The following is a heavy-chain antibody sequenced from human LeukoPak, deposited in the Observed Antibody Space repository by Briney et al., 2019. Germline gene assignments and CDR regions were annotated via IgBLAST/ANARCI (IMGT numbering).Heavy chain of an antibody. V-gene: IGHV1-2*02. CDR1: GYTFTDYY. Sequence: WASVKVSCKASGYTFTDYYFHWVRQAPGQGLEWVGWIRPKSGDIHYAQTFYGRVTLTRDTSINTAYMELTGLTSDDTGVYYCTRDHNWGPDYWGQGTLIIVSS. CDR3: TRDHNWGPDY. CDR2: IRPKSGDI. J-gene: IGHJ4*02. D-gene: IGHD7-27*01.